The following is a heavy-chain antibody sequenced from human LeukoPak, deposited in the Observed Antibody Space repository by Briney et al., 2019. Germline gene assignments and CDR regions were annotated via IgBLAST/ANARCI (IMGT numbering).Heavy chain of an antibody. CDR1: GGSISGYY. D-gene: IGHD6-19*01. Sequence: PSETLSLTCTVSGGSISGYYWSWIRQPAGKGLEWIGRIYNSGSTNYNPSLKSRLAMSVDTSKNQFSLKLSSVTAADTAVYYCARLRAVAGTWGYYYYMDVWGKGTTVTVSS. CDR3: ARLRAVAGTWGYYYYMDV. CDR2: IYNSGST. J-gene: IGHJ6*03. V-gene: IGHV4-4*07.